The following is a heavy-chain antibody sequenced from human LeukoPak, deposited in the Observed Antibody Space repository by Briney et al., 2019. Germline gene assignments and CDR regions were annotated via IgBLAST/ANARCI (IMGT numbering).Heavy chain of an antibody. CDR1: GFTFSSYN. V-gene: IGHV3-21*01. CDR2: ISGSSTYI. D-gene: IGHD3-22*01. Sequence: GGSLRLSCAASGFTFSSYNMNWVRQAPGKGLEWVSSISGSSTYIFYADSVKGRFTISRDNAKNSLYLQMNSLRAEDTAVYYCARDFYDTSGYYYDYWGQGTLVTVSS. CDR3: ARDFYDTSGYYYDY. J-gene: IGHJ4*02.